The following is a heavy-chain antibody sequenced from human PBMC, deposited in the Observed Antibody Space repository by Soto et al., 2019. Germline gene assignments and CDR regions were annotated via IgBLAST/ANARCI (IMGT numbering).Heavy chain of an antibody. CDR2: IDWDDDK. D-gene: IGHD5-12*01. J-gene: IGHJ4*02. V-gene: IGHV2-70*01. Sequence: KSGPTLVNPTQTLTLTCTFSGFSLSTSGMCVSWIRQPPGKALEWLALIDWDDDKYYSTSLKTRLTISKDTSKNQVVLTMTNMDPVDTATYYCARTSERGYSGYDFDYWGQGTLVTVSS. CDR3: ARTSERGYSGYDFDY. CDR1: GFSLSTSGMC.